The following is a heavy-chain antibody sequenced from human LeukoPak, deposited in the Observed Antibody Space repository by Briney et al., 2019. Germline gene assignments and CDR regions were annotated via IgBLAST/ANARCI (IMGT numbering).Heavy chain of an antibody. Sequence: PGGSLRLSCAASGFTFSSYSMNWVRQAPGKGLEWVSSISSSSSYIYYVDSVKGRFTISRDNAKNSLYLQMNSLRAEDTAVYYCASDTVTTSGGMDVWGKGTTVTVSS. CDR2: ISSSSSYI. D-gene: IGHD4-17*01. CDR1: GFTFSSYS. V-gene: IGHV3-21*01. CDR3: ASDTVTTSGGMDV. J-gene: IGHJ6*04.